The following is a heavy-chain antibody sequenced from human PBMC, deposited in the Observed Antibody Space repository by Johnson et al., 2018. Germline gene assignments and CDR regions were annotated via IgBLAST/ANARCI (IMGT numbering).Heavy chain of an antibody. CDR1: GFTFSNYW. CDR2: IKQDGSEK. J-gene: IGHJ1*01. CDR3: AREFEWLIGGGYFQH. D-gene: IGHD3-3*01. V-gene: IGHV3-7*01. Sequence: VELVESGGGLVQPGGSLGLSCAASGFTFSNYWMSWVRQAPGKGLEWVANIKQDGSEKYYVDSVKGRFTISRDNAKNSLYLQMNTLRAEDTAVYYCAREFEWLIGGGYFQHWGQGTLVTVSS.